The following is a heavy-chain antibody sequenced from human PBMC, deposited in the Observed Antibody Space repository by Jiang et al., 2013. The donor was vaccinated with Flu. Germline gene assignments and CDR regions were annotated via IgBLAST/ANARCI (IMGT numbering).Heavy chain of an antibody. D-gene: IGHD3-16*01. V-gene: IGHV3-48*03. Sequence: GLVQPGGSLRLSCAASGFTFSSYEMNWVRQAPGKGLEWVSYISSSGSTIYYADSVKGRFTISRDNAKNSLYLQMNSLRAEDTAVYYCARGGGVSNLFDYWGQGTLVTVSS. CDR3: ARGGGVSNLFDY. CDR1: GFTFSSYE. J-gene: IGHJ4*02. CDR2: ISSSGSTI.